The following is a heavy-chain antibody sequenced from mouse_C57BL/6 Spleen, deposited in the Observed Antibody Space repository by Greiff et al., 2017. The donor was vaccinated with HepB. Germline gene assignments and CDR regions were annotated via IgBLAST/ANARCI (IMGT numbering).Heavy chain of an antibody. CDR1: GFSLTSYG. J-gene: IGHJ1*03. CDR2: IWSGGST. V-gene: IGHV2-2*01. CDR3: ARRFDDYEGYFDV. Sequence: VQRVESGPGLVQPSQSLSITCTVSGFSLTSYGIHWVRQSPGKGLEWLGVIWSGGSTDYNAAFISRLSISKDNSKSQVFFKMNSLQADDTAIYYCARRFDDYEGYFDVWGTGTTVTVSS. D-gene: IGHD2-4*01.